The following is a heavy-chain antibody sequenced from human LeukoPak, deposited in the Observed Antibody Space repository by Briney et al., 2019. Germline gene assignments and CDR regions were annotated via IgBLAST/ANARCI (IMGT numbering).Heavy chain of an antibody. Sequence: GGSLRLSCAASTFTFSSYSMNWVRQAPGKGLEWVSYISSNRNTIYYADSVKGRFTISRDNAKNSLYLQMNSLRAEDTAVYYCTRDPRHLDSWGQGTLVTVSS. CDR2: ISSNRNTI. CDR1: TFTFSSYS. V-gene: IGHV3-48*01. CDR3: TRDPRHLDS. J-gene: IGHJ4*02. D-gene: IGHD6-6*01.